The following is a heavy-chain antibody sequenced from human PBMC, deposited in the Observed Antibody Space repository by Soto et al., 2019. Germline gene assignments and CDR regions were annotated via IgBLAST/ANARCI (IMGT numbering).Heavy chain of an antibody. CDR2: IKSKTDGGTT. CDR1: GFTFSNAW. Sequence: EVQLVESGGGLVKPGGSLRLSCAASGFTFSNAWMIWVRQAPGKGLEWVGRIKSKTDGGTTDYAAPVKGRFTISRDDSKNTLYLQMNSLKTEDTAVYYCTTDGEESSGYYGLKYWGQGTLVTVSS. D-gene: IGHD3-22*01. V-gene: IGHV3-15*07. J-gene: IGHJ4*02. CDR3: TTDGEESSGYYGLKY.